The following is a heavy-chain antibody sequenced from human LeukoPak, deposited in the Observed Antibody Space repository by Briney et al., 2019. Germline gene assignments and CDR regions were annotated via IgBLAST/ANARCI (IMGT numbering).Heavy chain of an antibody. CDR1: GGTFSSYA. CDR3: ARDQGYRYGYGDFDY. V-gene: IGHV1-69*13. CDR2: IIPIFGTA. D-gene: IGHD5-18*01. Sequence: SVKVSCKASGGTFSSYAINWVRQAPGQGLEWMGRIIPIFGTANYAQKFQGRVTITADESTSTAYMELSSLRSEDTAVYYCARDQGYRYGYGDFDYWGQGTLVTVSS. J-gene: IGHJ4*02.